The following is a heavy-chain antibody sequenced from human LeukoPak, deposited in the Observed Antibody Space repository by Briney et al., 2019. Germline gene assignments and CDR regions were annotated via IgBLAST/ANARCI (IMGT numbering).Heavy chain of an antibody. CDR2: IYHSGST. J-gene: IGHJ4*02. CDR3: ACGGTYFDY. D-gene: IGHD3-16*01. Sequence: TSETLSLTCAVSGGSISSGGYSWSWIRQPPGKGLEWIGYIYHSGSTYYNPSLKSRVTISVDRSKNQFSLKLSSVTAADTAVYYCACGGTYFDYWGRGTLVTVSS. CDR1: GGSISSGGYS. V-gene: IGHV4-30-2*01.